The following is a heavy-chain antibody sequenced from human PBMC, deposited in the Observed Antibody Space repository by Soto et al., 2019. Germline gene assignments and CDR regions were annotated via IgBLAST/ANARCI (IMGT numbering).Heavy chain of an antibody. V-gene: IGHV3-73*01. CDR1: GFTVSGSA. CDR2: IRSKTNSYAT. Sequence: EVQLVESGGGLVQPGGYLKLSCAASGFTVSGSAVHWVRQASGKGLEWVGRIRSKTNSYATAYAASVKGRFTISRDDSKNTAYLQMNSLKTEDTAVYYCTSHLGELSFRRAFDIWGQGTMVTVSS. D-gene: IGHD3-16*02. CDR3: TSHLGELSFRRAFDI. J-gene: IGHJ3*02.